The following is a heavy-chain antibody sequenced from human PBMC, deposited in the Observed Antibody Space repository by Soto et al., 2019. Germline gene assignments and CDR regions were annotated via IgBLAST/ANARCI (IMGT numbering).Heavy chain of an antibody. V-gene: IGHV4-59*01. CDR3: ARGDPFDY. CDR1: GGSISSYY. J-gene: IGHJ4*02. CDR2: IYYSGST. Sequence: SETLSLTCTVSGGSISSYYQSWIRQPPGKGLEWIGYIYYSGSTNYNPSLKSRVTISVDTSKNQFSLKLSSVTAADTAVYYCARGDPFDYWGQGTLVTVSS.